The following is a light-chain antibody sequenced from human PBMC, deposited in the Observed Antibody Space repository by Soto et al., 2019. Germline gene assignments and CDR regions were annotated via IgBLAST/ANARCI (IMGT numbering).Light chain of an antibody. J-gene: IGLJ3*02. Sequence: QSALTQPGSVSGSPGQSVTISCTGTSSDVGGYNYVSWYQQHPGKAPKLMIYDVSKRPSGLPDRFSGSKSGNTASLTISGLQAEDEADYYCCSYAGSYTWVFGGGTKLTVL. CDR2: DVS. CDR1: SSDVGGYNY. V-gene: IGLV2-11*01. CDR3: CSYAGSYTWV.